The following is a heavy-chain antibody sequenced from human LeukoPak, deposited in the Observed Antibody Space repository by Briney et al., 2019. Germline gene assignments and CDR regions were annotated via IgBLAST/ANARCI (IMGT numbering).Heavy chain of an antibody. D-gene: IGHD6-19*01. J-gene: IGHJ4*02. V-gene: IGHV4-59*01. Sequence: SETLSLTCTVSGGSISSYYWSWIRQPPGKGLEWIGYIYYSGSTNYNPSLKSRVTISVDTSKNQFSLKLSSVTAADTAVYYCARDGQWLTHWGQGTLVTVSS. CDR1: GGSISSYY. CDR2: IYYSGST. CDR3: ARDGQWLTH.